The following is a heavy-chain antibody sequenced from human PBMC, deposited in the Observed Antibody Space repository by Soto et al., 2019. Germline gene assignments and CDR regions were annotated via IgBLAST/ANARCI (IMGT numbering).Heavy chain of an antibody. D-gene: IGHD3-9*01. CDR1: GGSISSSSYY. CDR2: IYYGGST. Sequence: SETLSLTCTVSGGSISSSSYYWGWIRQPPGKGLEWIGSIYYGGSTYYNPSLKSRVTISVDTSKNQFSLKLSSVTAADTAVYYCARIEHYDILTGYYDYYYMDVWGKGTTVTVSS. J-gene: IGHJ6*03. V-gene: IGHV4-39*01. CDR3: ARIEHYDILTGYYDYYYMDV.